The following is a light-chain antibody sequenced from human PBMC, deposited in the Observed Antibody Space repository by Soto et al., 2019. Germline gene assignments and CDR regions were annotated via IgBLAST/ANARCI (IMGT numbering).Light chain of an antibody. CDR3: QQYYDYPLT. Sequence: DIVLTQFPESLAVSLGERATINCKTSQNVLSSADNKNYLGWFQQRPGQPPKLLFSWASSRESGVPDRFSGSGSGTDFTLTISSLQAEDVAVYYCQQYYDYPLTFGGGTKVEIK. J-gene: IGKJ4*01. CDR1: QNVLSSADNKNY. V-gene: IGKV4-1*01. CDR2: WAS.